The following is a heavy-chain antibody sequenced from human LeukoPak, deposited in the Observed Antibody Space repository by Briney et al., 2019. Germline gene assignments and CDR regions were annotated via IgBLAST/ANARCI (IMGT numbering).Heavy chain of an antibody. J-gene: IGHJ4*02. CDR1: GGSISTYY. D-gene: IGHD5-24*01. V-gene: IGHV4-59*01. CDR3: ARGSKRGGYNYY. Sequence: SETLSLTCTVSGGSISTYYWNWIRQPPGKGLEWIGYIYHSGSTNYNPSLQGRVTISVDTSKNQFSLNLNSVTAADTAVYYCARGSKRGGYNYYWGQGTLVTVSS. CDR2: IYHSGST.